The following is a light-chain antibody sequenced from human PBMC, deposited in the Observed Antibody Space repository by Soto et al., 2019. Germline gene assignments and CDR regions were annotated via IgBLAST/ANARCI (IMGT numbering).Light chain of an antibody. CDR3: QSRSSWPPVLT. Sequence: ENVLTQSPVTLSLSPGERATLSCRASQSVKSYLAWYQQKPGQAPRLPIYDASNRAAGIPARFSGSGSGTDFTLTISSLDPEDFAVYYCQSRSSWPPVLTFGGGTKVEIK. V-gene: IGKV3-11*01. CDR1: QSVKSY. J-gene: IGKJ4*01. CDR2: DAS.